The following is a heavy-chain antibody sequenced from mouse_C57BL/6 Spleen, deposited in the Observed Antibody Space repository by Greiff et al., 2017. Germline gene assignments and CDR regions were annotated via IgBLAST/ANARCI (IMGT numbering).Heavy chain of an antibody. CDR3: QPITTVGYYFDY. CDR2: IDPETGGT. V-gene: IGHV1-15*01. D-gene: IGHD1-1*01. Sequence: QVQLQQSGAELVRPGASVTLSCKASGYTFTDYEMHWVKQTPVHGLEWIGAIDPETGGTAYNQKFKGKAILTADKSSSPAYMELRSLTSEDSAVYYCQPITTVGYYFDYWGQGTTLTVSS. CDR1: GYTFTDYE. J-gene: IGHJ2*01.